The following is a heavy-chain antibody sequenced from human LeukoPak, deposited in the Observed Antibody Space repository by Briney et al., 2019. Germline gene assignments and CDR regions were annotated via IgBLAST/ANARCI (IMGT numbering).Heavy chain of an antibody. V-gene: IGHV3-23*01. J-gene: IGHJ4*02. CDR2: ISGSGGST. Sequence: PGGSLRLSCAASGFTFSRYVMSWVRQAPGKGLEWVSAISGSGGSTYHADSVKGRFTISRDNSKNTLYLQMNSLRAEDTAIYYCAKVRWEPLTTSFDYWGQGTLVTVSS. CDR3: AKVRWEPLTTSFDY. D-gene: IGHD1-26*01. CDR1: GFTFSRYV.